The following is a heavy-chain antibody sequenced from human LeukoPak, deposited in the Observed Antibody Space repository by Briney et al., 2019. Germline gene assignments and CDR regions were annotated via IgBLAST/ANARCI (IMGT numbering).Heavy chain of an antibody. CDR1: GFTFSNTW. CDR3: VREVPGIMVAFDL. V-gene: IGHV3-7*04. D-gene: IGHD2-2*01. J-gene: IGHJ3*01. Sequence: GGSLRLSCVASGFTFSNTWMNWVRQAPERGLEWVANIKPDGSKKYYVDSVKGRFTISRDNAQNSIYLQVNSLRADDTAVYYCVREVPGIMVAFDLWGQGTMLSVSS. CDR2: IKPDGSKK.